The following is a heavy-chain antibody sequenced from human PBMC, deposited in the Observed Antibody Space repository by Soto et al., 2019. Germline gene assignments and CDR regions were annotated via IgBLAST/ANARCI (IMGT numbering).Heavy chain of an antibody. CDR2: IYWDDDK. CDR3: AHHPYYGLGSYSFDS. Sequence: QITLKESGPTLVRPTQTLTLTCTFSGFSLTTSGVGVGWIRQPPGKALEWLAVIYWDDDKRYSSSLKSRLTTNKDTSKNQVVLTMNNMDPVDTATYYCAHHPYYGLGSYSFDSWGQGTLVTVSS. J-gene: IGHJ4*02. D-gene: IGHD3-10*01. V-gene: IGHV2-5*02. CDR1: GFSLTTSGVG.